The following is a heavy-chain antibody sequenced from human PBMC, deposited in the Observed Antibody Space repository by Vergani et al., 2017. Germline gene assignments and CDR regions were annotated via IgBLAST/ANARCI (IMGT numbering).Heavy chain of an antibody. CDR3: ARGWFGQSVKQSIYYYYYGMDV. D-gene: IGHD3-10*01. V-gene: IGHV1-69*01. Sequence: QVQLVQSGAEVKKPGSSVKVSCKASGGTFSSYAISWVRQAPGQGLEWMGGIIPIFGTANYAQKFQGRVTITADESTSTAYMELSSLRSEDTAGYYCARGWFGQSVKQSIYYYYYGMDVWGQGTTVTVSS. CDR1: GGTFSSYA. CDR2: IIPIFGTA. J-gene: IGHJ6*02.